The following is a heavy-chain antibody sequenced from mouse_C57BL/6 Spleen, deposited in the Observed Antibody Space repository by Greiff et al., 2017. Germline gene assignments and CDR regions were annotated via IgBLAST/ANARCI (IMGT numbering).Heavy chain of an antibody. Sequence: VQLQQSGPELVKPGASVKISCKASGYAFSSSWMNWVKQRPGKGLEWIGRIYPGDGDTNYNGKFKGKATLTADKSSSTAYMQLSSLTSEDSAVYFCARELGPSWFAYWGQGTLVTVSA. CDR3: ARELGPSWFAY. CDR1: GYAFSSSW. D-gene: IGHD4-1*01. CDR2: IYPGDGDT. V-gene: IGHV1-82*01. J-gene: IGHJ3*01.